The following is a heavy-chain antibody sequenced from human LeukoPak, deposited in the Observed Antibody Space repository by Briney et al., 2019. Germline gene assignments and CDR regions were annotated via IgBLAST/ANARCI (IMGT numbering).Heavy chain of an antibody. V-gene: IGHV3-30*04. D-gene: IGHD3-10*01. J-gene: IGHJ4*02. CDR3: SRYYGITSDAFDY. Sequence: GGSLRLSCAASGFTFSTYAMHWVRQAPGKGLEWVAVISYDGSNKYYADSVKGRFTISRDNSKNTLYLQMSSLRAEDTAVYYCSRYYGITSDAFDYWGQGTLVTVSS. CDR2: ISYDGSNK. CDR1: GFTFSTYA.